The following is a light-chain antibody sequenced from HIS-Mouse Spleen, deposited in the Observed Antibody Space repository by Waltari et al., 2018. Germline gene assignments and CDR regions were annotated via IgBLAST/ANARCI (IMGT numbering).Light chain of an antibody. Sequence: DIVMTQSPLSLPVTPGEPASISCRSSQSLLHSNGYNYLDWYLQKPGQSPQLLIYLGSNRASGVPDRFSGSGSVTDCTLKISRVEAEDVGVYYCMQALQTPWTFGQGTKVEIK. V-gene: IGKV2-28*01. CDR3: MQALQTPWT. CDR2: LGS. CDR1: QSLLHSNGYNY. J-gene: IGKJ1*01.